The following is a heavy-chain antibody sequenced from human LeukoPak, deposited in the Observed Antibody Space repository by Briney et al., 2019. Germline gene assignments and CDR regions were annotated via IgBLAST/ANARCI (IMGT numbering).Heavy chain of an antibody. CDR3: ATDRGYSTFDY. D-gene: IGHD6-13*01. CDR2: INQDGRTK. V-gene: IGHV3-7*01. Sequence: GGSLRLSCAASGLPFSTYWMNWIRQAPGKGLEWVANINQDGRTKNYGDPMKGRFTISRDDARNSLYLQMTSLRVEDTALYYCATDRGYSTFDYWGQGTLVTVSS. J-gene: IGHJ4*02. CDR1: GLPFSTYW.